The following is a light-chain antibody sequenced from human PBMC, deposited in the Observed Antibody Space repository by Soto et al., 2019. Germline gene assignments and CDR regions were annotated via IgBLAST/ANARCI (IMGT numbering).Light chain of an antibody. V-gene: IGKV1-5*01. J-gene: IGKJ1*01. CDR2: DAS. CDR3: QQYDGYSGT. CDR1: QTIGTF. Sequence: DIQMTQSPSTVYASVGDRVTLTCRASQTIGTFLAWYQQKPGKSPKLLIYDASNLERGVSSTFSGSGSGTEFTLTINTLQPDDFATYYCQQYDGYSGTFGQGTKVQIK.